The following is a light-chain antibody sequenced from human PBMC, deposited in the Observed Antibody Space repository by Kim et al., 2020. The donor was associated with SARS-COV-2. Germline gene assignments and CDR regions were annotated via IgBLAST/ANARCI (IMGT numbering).Light chain of an antibody. CDR3: QQSYKTPWT. CDR2: GAS. CDR1: HTIDRN. V-gene: IGKV1-39*01. J-gene: IGKJ1*01. Sequence: ASVGDTVTIPCRASHTIDRNLNWYQQRPGKAPDLLIFGASGLQSGVPSRFSGSGSGTDFTLTISGLEAEDFATYVCQQSYKTPWTFGQGTKVDIK.